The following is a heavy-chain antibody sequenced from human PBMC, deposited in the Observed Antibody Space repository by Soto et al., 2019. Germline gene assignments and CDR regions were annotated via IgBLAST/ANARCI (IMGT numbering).Heavy chain of an antibody. CDR1: IYTFKSHG. CDR2: IDSSGVNT. J-gene: IGHJ4*02. CDR3: VSWVSAHFDY. D-gene: IGHD3-16*01. Sequence: WWSLRLCCSASIYTFKSHGLSWFRQAPGKGLEWVSTIDSSGVNTHYADSVKGRFTISRDNSRNTLHLQMHDLRADDTALYYCVSWVSAHFDYWGQGTVVTVSS. V-gene: IGHV3-23*01.